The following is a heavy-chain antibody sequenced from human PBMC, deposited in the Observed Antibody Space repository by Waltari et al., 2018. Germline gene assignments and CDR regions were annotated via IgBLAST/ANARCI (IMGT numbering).Heavy chain of an antibody. CDR2: IYHSGST. Sequence: QVQLQESGPGLVKPSETLSLTCAVSGYSISSGYYWGWIRQPPGKGLEWIGSIYHSGSTYYNPSLKSRVTISVDTSKNQFSLKLSSVTAADTAVYYCARQGFWSGYEGPPYYYYYGMDVWGQGTTVTVSS. D-gene: IGHD3-3*01. V-gene: IGHV4-38-2*01. CDR3: ARQGFWSGYEGPPYYYYYGMDV. CDR1: GYSISSGYY. J-gene: IGHJ6*02.